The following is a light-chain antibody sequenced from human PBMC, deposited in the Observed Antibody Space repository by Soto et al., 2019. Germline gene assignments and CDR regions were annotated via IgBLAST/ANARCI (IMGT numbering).Light chain of an antibody. CDR3: CSYAGSLV. V-gene: IGLV2-11*01. Sequence: QSALTQPRSLSGSPGQSVTISCTGTSSDVGGYNYVSWYQQHPGKAPKLMIYDVSKRPSGVPDRFSGSKSGNTASLTISGLQAEDDSYYYCCSYAGSLVFGGGTKLTVL. J-gene: IGLJ2*01. CDR2: DVS. CDR1: SSDVGGYNY.